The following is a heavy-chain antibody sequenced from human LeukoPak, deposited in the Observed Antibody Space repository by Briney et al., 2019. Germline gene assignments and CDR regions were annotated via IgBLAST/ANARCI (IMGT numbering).Heavy chain of an antibody. Sequence: GGSLRLSCAASGFTFSSNWMHWVRQAPGKGLVWVSRINEDGSTTNYADPVKGRSTIFRDNAKNTLYLQMNSLRAEDTAVYYCVRDLGGRSGHWGQGTLVTVSS. J-gene: IGHJ4*02. V-gene: IGHV3-74*01. CDR2: INEDGSTT. D-gene: IGHD1-26*01. CDR1: GFTFSSNW. CDR3: VRDLGGRSGH.